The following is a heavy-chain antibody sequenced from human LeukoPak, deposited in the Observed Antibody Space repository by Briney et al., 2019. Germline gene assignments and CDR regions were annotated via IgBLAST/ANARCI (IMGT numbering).Heavy chain of an antibody. D-gene: IGHD1-26*01. J-gene: IGHJ4*02. V-gene: IGHV1-45*02. CDR2: ITPFNGNT. CDR1: GYTFTYRY. CDR3: ATGHDLGAENDY. Sequence: EASVKVSCKASGYTFTYRYLHWVRQAPGQALEWMGWITPFNGNTNYAQKFQDRVTITRDRSMSTAYMELSSLRSEDTAVYYCATGHDLGAENDYWGQGTLVTVSS.